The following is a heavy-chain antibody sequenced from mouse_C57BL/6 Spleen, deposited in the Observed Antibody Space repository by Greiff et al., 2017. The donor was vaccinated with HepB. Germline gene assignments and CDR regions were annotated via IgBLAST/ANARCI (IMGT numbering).Heavy chain of an antibody. J-gene: IGHJ1*03. Sequence: VQLQQSGAELVRPGASVTLSCKASGYTFTDYEMHWVKQTPVHGLEWIGAIDPETGGTAYNQKFKGKAILTADISSSTAYMELRSLTSEDSAVYYCTRSLGRYFDVWGTGTTVTVSS. D-gene: IGHD4-1*01. CDR1: GYTFTDYE. V-gene: IGHV1-15*01. CDR3: TRSLGRYFDV. CDR2: IDPETGGT.